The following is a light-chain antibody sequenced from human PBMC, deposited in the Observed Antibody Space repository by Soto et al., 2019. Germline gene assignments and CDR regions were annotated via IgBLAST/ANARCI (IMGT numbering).Light chain of an antibody. J-gene: IGKJ4*01. CDR2: AAS. V-gene: IGKV1-8*01. CDR1: QGISSY. CDR3: QQYSSYPRT. Sequence: AFRMTQSPSSLSASTGDRVTITCRASQGISSYLAWYQQKPGKAPKLLIYAASTLQSGVPSRFSCSGSGTDFTLTISCLQSEDFATYYCQQYSSYPRTFGGGTNVEIK.